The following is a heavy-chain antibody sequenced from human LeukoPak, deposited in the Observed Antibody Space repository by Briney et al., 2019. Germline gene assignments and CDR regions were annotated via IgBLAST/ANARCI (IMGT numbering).Heavy chain of an antibody. CDR1: GYTFTSYG. CDR3: ARVTYYYDSSGYGLYYFDY. Sequence: ASVKLSCKASGYTFTSYGISWVRQAPGQGLEWMGWISAYNGNTNYAQKLQGRVTMTTDTSTSTAYMELRSLRSDDTAVYYCARVTYYYDSSGYGLYYFDYWGQGTLVTVSS. CDR2: ISAYNGNT. D-gene: IGHD3-22*01. V-gene: IGHV1-18*01. J-gene: IGHJ4*02.